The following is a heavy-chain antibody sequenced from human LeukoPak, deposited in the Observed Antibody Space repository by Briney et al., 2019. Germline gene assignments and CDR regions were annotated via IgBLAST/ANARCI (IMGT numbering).Heavy chain of an antibody. Sequence: SVKVSCKASGGTFSSYAISWVRQAPGQGLEWMGGIIPIFGTANYAQRFQGRVTITTDESTSTAYMELSSLRSEDTAVYYCARVVAAAAKGEAFDIWGQGTMVTVSS. D-gene: IGHD6-13*01. CDR3: ARVVAAAAKGEAFDI. CDR2: IIPIFGTA. J-gene: IGHJ3*02. V-gene: IGHV1-69*05. CDR1: GGTFSSYA.